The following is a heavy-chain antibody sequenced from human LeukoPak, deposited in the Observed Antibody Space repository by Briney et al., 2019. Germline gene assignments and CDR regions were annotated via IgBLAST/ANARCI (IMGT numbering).Heavy chain of an antibody. V-gene: IGHV3-49*03. Sequence: GGSLRLSCTASGSTSGDDALNWFRQAPGKGLEWVGFIRSKAYGGSTEYAASVRGRFTISRDESKSIAYLQMNRLKTEDTAVYYCARGSIVGATPFDYWGQGTLVTVSS. D-gene: IGHD1-26*01. CDR3: ARGSIVGATPFDY. J-gene: IGHJ4*02. CDR2: IRSKAYGGST. CDR1: GSTSGDDA.